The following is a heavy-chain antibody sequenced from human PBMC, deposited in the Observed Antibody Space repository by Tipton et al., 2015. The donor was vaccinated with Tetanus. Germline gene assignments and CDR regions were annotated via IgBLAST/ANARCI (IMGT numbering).Heavy chain of an antibody. CDR1: GYIFSSYS. V-gene: IGHV1-3*01. J-gene: IGHJ6*02. CDR3: ARNRGYRDSNAFPFGREV. D-gene: IGHD2-21*01. CDR2: LNGGNDST. Sequence: QLVQSGAEVKKPGASVKISCKASGYIFSSYSMHWVRQAPGQRLEWLGWLNGGNDSTKFSQKFQDRVTITTDTSTGTLYMELRSLGSEDTAVYFCARNRGYRDSNAFPFGREVWGQGASVTVSS.